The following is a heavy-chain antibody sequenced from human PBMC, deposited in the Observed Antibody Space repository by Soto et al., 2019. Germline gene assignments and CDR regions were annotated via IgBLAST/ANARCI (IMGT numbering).Heavy chain of an antibody. CDR2: IYYSGRT. CDR1: GGSISSGGYY. V-gene: IGHV4-31*03. CDR3: ARVFSDSSSFFDP. Sequence: QVQLQESGPGLVKPSQTLSLTCTVSGGSISSGGYYWSGIRQHPGKGLEWIGYIYYSGRTNYNPYLKSRVTISVDTSKNQFSLKLNSVTAAYTAVYDCARVFSDSSSFFDPWGQGTLVTVSS. D-gene: IGHD6-13*01. J-gene: IGHJ5*02.